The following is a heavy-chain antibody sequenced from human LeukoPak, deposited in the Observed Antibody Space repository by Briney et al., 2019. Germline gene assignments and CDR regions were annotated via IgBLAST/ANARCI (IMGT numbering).Heavy chain of an antibody. J-gene: IGHJ5*02. CDR3: TDGISVVYRAVRTS. Sequence: GGSLRLSSAASGFSFTNACISWVRQAPGKGLEWVGRIKSKTEGLTIDYAAPVKGRFTISRDDSRNTLYLQMNSLKTEDTAVYFCTDGISVVYRAVRTSWGKGTPVTVSS. CDR2: IKSKTEGLTI. D-gene: IGHD2-21*01. V-gene: IGHV3-15*01. CDR1: GFSFTNAC.